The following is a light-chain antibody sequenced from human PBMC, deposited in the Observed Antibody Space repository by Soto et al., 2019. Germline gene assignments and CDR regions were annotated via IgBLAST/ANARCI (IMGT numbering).Light chain of an antibody. J-gene: IGLJ1*01. V-gene: IGLV1-51*01. CDR2: AND. Sequence: QSVLTQPPSVSAAPGQPATISCSGSNINVGDNHVSWYQHLPGTAPKLVVYANDRRPSDLPGRFPGSKSGTSANLVITGLQTGDEAVYYCGTWDDSLFSFVFGPGTKVTVL. CDR1: NINVGDNH. CDR3: GTWDDSLFSFV.